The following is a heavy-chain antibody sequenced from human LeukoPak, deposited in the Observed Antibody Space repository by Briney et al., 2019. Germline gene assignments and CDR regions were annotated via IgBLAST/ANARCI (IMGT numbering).Heavy chain of an antibody. V-gene: IGHV4-31*03. J-gene: IGHJ4*02. CDR2: IYYSGST. Sequence: SQTLSLTCTLSGCSISSGGYYWICIRQHPGKGLEWIGYIYYSGSTYYNPSLKSRVTISVDTSKNQFSLKLSSVTAADTALYYCARDRVAAAGRFDYWGQGTLVTVSS. CDR3: ARDRVAAAGRFDY. CDR1: GCSISSGGYY. D-gene: IGHD6-13*01.